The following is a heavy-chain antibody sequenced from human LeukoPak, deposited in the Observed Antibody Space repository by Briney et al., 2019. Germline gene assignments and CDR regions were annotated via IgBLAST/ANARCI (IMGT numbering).Heavy chain of an antibody. CDR3: ARAPRGILLWFGPARYYYYYMDV. J-gene: IGHJ6*03. D-gene: IGHD3-10*01. CDR1: GGSISSYY. Sequence: SETLSLTCTVSGGSISSYYWSWIRQPAGKGLEWIGRIYTSGSTNYNPSLKSRVTMSVDTSKNQFSLTLSSVTAADTAVYYCARAPRGILLWFGPARYYYYYMDVWGKGTTVTVSS. CDR2: IYTSGST. V-gene: IGHV4-4*07.